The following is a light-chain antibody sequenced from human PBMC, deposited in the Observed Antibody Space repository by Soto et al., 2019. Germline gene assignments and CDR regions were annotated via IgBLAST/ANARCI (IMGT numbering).Light chain of an antibody. V-gene: IGKV3-20*01. J-gene: IGKJ5*01. CDR1: QSVSSNY. CDR3: HKYGSSPHT. Sequence: EIVLTQSPGTLSLSPGERASLSCRASQSVSSNYLAWFQQKPGQAPRLLSSYPSSRATGIPDRFSGSGSGTDFTLTISSLEPEDFAVYYCHKYGSSPHTFGQGTRLEI. CDR2: YPS.